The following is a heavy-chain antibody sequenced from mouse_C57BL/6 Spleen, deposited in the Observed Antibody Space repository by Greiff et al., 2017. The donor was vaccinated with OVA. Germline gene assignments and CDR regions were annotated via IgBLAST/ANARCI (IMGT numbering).Heavy chain of an antibody. CDR3: ARGLGYYCDY. CDR1: GFSLTSYA. V-gene: IGHV2-9-1*01. J-gene: IGHJ2*01. Sequence: VKLVESGPGLVAPSQSLSITCTVSGFSLTSYAISWVRQPPGKGLEWLGVIWTGGGPNYNSALKSRLSISKDNSKSQVFLKMNRLQTDYTARNYCARGLGYYCDYWGHGTTLTVSS. D-gene: IGHD4-1*01. CDR2: IWTGGGP.